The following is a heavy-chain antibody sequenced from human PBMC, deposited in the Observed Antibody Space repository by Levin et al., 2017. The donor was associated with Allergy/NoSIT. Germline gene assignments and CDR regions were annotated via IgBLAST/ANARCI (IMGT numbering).Heavy chain of an antibody. CDR2: ISYNERKK. CDR1: GFTFSVYE. D-gene: IGHD3-10*01. CDR3: ARHNPPRFPLDY. V-gene: IGHV3-30*04. Sequence: GESLKISCAASGFTFSVYEMHWVRQAPGKGLEWVALISYNERKKNYADSVTGRFTISRDNSKNTLYLKMDSLRVEDSVLYVCARHNPPRFPLDYWGQGTLATVSS. J-gene: IGHJ4*02.